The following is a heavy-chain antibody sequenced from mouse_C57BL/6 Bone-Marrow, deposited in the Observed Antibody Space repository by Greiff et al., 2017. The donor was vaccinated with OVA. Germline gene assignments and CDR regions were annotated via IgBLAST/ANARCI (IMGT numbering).Heavy chain of an antibody. CDR3: ASTGGYDGFAY. CDR2: FHPYNDDT. D-gene: IGHD2-2*01. J-gene: IGHJ3*01. Sequence: VKLMESGAELVKPGASVKMSCKASGYTLTTYPIEWMKQNHGKSLEWIGNFHPYNDDTKYNEKFKGKATLTVEKSSSTVYLELSRLTSDDSAVYYCASTGGYDGFAYWGQGTLVTVSA. CDR1: GYTLTTYP. V-gene: IGHV1-47*01.